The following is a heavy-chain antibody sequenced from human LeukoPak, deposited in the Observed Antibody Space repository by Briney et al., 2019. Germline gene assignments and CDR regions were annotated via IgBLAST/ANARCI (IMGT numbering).Heavy chain of an antibody. CDR1: GFTFSNYW. D-gene: IGHD3-3*01. CDR3: ARDNGVVHGVYYMDV. V-gene: IGHV3-7*01. Sequence: GGSLTLSCAASGFTFSNYWMTWVRQAPGKGLEWVADIKQDGSEKLYVNSVRGRFTITRDNAKVSLFLQMNSLRAEDTAVYYCARDNGVVHGVYYMDVWGKGTTVTVS. CDR2: IKQDGSEK. J-gene: IGHJ6*03.